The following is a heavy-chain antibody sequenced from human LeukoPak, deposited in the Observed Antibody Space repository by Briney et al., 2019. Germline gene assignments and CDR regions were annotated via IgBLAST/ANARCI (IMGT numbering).Heavy chain of an antibody. V-gene: IGHV4-59*01. CDR3: ARVLSSGWYDAYFDY. D-gene: IGHD6-19*01. Sequence: SETLYLTCAVYGGSFSGYYWSWIRQPPGKGLEWSGYIYYSGSTNYNPSLKSRVTISVDTSKNQFSLKLSSVTAADTAVYYCARVLSSGWYDAYFDYWGQGTLVTGSS. CDR2: IYYSGST. J-gene: IGHJ4*02. CDR1: GGSFSGYY.